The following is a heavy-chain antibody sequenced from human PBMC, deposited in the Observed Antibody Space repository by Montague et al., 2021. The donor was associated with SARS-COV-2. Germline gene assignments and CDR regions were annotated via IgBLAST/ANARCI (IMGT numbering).Heavy chain of an antibody. D-gene: IGHD3-22*01. CDR1: GGSISSYY. Sequence: SETLSLTCTVSGGSISSYYWSWIRQPPGKELEWIGYIYYSGSTNYNPSLKSRVTISVDTSKNQFSLKLSSVTAADTAVYYCAREARYYYDSSGPGAFDIWGQGTMVTVSS. CDR2: IYYSGST. V-gene: IGHV4-59*01. J-gene: IGHJ3*02. CDR3: AREARYYYDSSGPGAFDI.